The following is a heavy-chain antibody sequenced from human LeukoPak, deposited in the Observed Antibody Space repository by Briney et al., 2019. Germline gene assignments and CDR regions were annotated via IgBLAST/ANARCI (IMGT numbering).Heavy chain of an antibody. CDR2: IYYSGST. D-gene: IGHD6-13*01. Sequence: SETLSLTCTVSGGSISSYYWNWIRQPPGKGLEWIGYIYYSGSTNYNPSLKSRVTISVDTSKNQFSLKLSSMTAADTAVYFCARPRYSSSWYFDSWGQGTLVTVSS. CDR3: ARPRYSSSWYFDS. CDR1: GGSISSYY. V-gene: IGHV4-59*12. J-gene: IGHJ4*02.